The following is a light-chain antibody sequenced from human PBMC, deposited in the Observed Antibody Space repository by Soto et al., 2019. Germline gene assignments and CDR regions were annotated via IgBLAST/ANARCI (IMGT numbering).Light chain of an antibody. J-gene: IGKJ5*01. CDR1: QSVSSH. CDR3: QQRSDWSPIT. CDR2: GAS. Sequence: IGSTQSPCTLYLSPGERATLSCRASQSVSSHLAWYQQKPGQPPRLLIYGASTRATGIPARFSGSGSGTDFTLTISSLEPEDFAVYYCQQRSDWSPITFGQGTRLEIK. V-gene: IGKV3-11*01.